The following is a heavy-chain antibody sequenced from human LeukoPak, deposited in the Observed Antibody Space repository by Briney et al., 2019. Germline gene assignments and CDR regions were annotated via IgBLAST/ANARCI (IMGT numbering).Heavy chain of an antibody. J-gene: IGHJ4*02. V-gene: IGHV3-30*18. Sequence: PGGSLRLSCAASGFTFSSYGMHWVRQAPGKGLEWVAVISYDGSNKYYADSVKGRFTISGDNSKNTLYLQMNSLRAEDTAVYYCAKDRPTAGTNFDYWGQGTLVTVSS. CDR1: GFTFSSYG. CDR3: AKDRPTAGTNFDY. D-gene: IGHD6-13*01. CDR2: ISYDGSNK.